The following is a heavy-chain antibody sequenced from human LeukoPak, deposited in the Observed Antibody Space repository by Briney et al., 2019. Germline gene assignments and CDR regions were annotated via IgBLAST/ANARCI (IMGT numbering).Heavy chain of an antibody. CDR3: ARFTRAVAGNWFDP. J-gene: IGHJ5*02. V-gene: IGHV1-8*01. CDR1: GYTFTSYD. Sequence: ASVKVSCKASGYTFTSYDINWVRQATGQGLEWMGWMNPNSGNTGYAQKFQGRVTITRDTSASTAYMELSSLRSEDTAVYYCARFTRAVAGNWFDPWGQGTLVTVSS. CDR2: MNPNSGNT. D-gene: IGHD6-19*01.